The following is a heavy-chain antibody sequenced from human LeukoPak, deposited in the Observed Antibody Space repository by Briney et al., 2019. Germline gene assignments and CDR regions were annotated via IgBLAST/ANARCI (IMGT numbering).Heavy chain of an antibody. CDR3: AIAPWVLGFGELHRASNDY. CDR2: ISAYNGNT. J-gene: IGHJ4*02. D-gene: IGHD3-10*01. Sequence: ASVKVSCKASGYTFSSYVITWVRQAPGQGLEWMGWISAYNGNTKYAQKVQGRVTMTTATSTSTAYMGQWRPTFDDTAPYYCAIAPWVLGFGELHRASNDYWSQGTLVTVYS. V-gene: IGHV1-18*01. CDR1: GYTFSSYV.